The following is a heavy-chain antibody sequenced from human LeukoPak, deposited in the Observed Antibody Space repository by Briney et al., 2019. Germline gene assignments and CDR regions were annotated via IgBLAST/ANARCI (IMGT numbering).Heavy chain of an antibody. CDR1: GYSIGSGYY. J-gene: IGHJ4*02. D-gene: IGHD1-26*01. Sequence: PSETLSLTCTVSGYSIGSGYYWGWIRQPPGKGLEWIGSIYHSGSTYYNPSLKSRVTISVDTSKNQFSLKLSSVTAADTAVYYCARVVGYSGSYPPDYWGQGTLVTVSS. CDR3: ARVVGYSGSYPPDY. CDR2: IYHSGST. V-gene: IGHV4-38-2*02.